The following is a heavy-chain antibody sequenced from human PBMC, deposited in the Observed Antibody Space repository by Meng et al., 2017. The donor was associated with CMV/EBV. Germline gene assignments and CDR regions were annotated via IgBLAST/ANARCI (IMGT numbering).Heavy chain of an antibody. CDR2: IYYSGST. CDR3: ARGSSETPYSSGSYYYYYGMDV. V-gene: IGHV4-59*01. Sequence: SETLSLTCTVSGGSISSYYWSWIRQPPGKGLEWIGYIYYSGSTNYNPSLKSRVTISVGTSKNQFSLKLSSVTAADTAVYYCARGSSETPYSSGSYYYYYGMDVWGQGTTVTVSS. J-gene: IGHJ6*02. CDR1: GGSISSYY. D-gene: IGHD6-19*01.